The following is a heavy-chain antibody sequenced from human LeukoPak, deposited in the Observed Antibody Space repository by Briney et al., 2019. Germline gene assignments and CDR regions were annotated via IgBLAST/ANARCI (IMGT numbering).Heavy chain of an antibody. CDR3: ATMSRGWELHSSSYYYDSSGYKRPDY. Sequence: ASVKVSCKVSGYTHTELSMHWVRQAPGKGLEWMGGFDPEDGETIYAQKFQGRVTVTEDTSTDTAYMELSSLRSEDTAVYYCATMSRGWELHSSSYYYDSSGYKRPDYWGQGTLVTVSS. D-gene: IGHD3-22*01. J-gene: IGHJ4*02. CDR1: GYTHTELS. V-gene: IGHV1-24*01. CDR2: FDPEDGET.